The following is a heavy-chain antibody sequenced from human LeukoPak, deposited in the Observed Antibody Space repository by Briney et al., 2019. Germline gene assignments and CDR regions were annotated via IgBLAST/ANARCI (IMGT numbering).Heavy chain of an antibody. Sequence: GGSLRLSCAASGFTFSSYAMSWVRQAPGKGLEWVSAISGSGDSTYYADSVKGRFTISRDNAKNSLYLQMNSLRAEDTAVYYCARAEAGDYWGQGTLVTVSS. CDR3: ARAEAGDY. D-gene: IGHD6-19*01. CDR2: ISGSGDST. J-gene: IGHJ4*02. V-gene: IGHV3-23*01. CDR1: GFTFSSYA.